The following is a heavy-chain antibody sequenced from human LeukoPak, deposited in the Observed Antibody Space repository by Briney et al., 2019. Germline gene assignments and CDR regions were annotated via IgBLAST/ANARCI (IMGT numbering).Heavy chain of an antibody. V-gene: IGHV3-30*18. CDR3: AKDNERGYSYANTVGY. Sequence: GGSLRPSCAASGFTFSSYGMHWVRQAPGKGLEWVAVISYDGSNKYYADSVKGRFTISRDNSKNTLYLQMNSLRAEDTAVYYCAKDNERGYSYANTVGYWGQGTPVTVSS. CDR2: ISYDGSNK. D-gene: IGHD5-18*01. J-gene: IGHJ4*02. CDR1: GFTFSSYG.